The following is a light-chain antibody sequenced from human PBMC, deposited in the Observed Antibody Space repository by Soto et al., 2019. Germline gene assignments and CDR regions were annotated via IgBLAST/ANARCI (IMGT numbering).Light chain of an antibody. CDR1: QSVSSN. CDR2: GAS. CDR3: QQYGSSGT. J-gene: IGKJ1*01. V-gene: IGKV3-15*01. Sequence: EIVMTKSPATLSVSTGERATLSCRASQSVSSNLAWYQQKPGQAPRLLIYGASTRATGIPARFSGSGSGTDFTLTISRLEPDDFAVYYCQQYGSSGTFGQGTKVAIK.